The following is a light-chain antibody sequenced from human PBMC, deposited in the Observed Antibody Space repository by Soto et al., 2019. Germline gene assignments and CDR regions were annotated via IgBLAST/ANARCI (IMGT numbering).Light chain of an antibody. Sequence: SYELTQPPSVSVSPGQTASITCSGAKLGDKYACWYQQKPGQSPVLVIYQDSKRPSGIPERFSGSSSGNTASLTISGTQAMDEADYYCQAWDSSTACVVFGGGTKVTVL. J-gene: IGLJ2*01. V-gene: IGLV3-1*01. CDR2: QDS. CDR3: QAWDSSTACVV. CDR1: KLGDKY.